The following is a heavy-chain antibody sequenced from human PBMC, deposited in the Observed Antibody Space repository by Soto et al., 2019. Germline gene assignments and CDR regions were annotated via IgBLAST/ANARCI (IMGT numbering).Heavy chain of an antibody. V-gene: IGHV4-30-4*01. J-gene: IGHJ5*01. CDR1: GDSISNLDYF. CDR3: ARGRYCLTGRCFPNWFDS. D-gene: IGHD7-27*01. Sequence: SETLSLTCSVSGDSISNLDYFWAWVRQPPGQALEYIGYIYKSATTYYNPSFESRVAISVDTSKSQFSLNVTSVTAADTAVYFCARGRYCLTGRCFPNWFDSWGQGALVTVS. CDR2: IYKSATT.